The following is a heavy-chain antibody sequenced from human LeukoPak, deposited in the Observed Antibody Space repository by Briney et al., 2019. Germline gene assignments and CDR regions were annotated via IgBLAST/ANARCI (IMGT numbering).Heavy chain of an antibody. J-gene: IGHJ4*02. Sequence: GESLKISCKGSGYSFTSYWIGWVRQMPGKGLEWMGIIYPGDSDTRYSPSFQGQVTISADKSISTAYLQWSSLKASDTAMYYCARHRVAYCGGDCCSPVDYWGQGTLVTVSS. CDR2: IYPGDSDT. CDR3: ARHRVAYCGGDCCSPVDY. D-gene: IGHD2-21*02. V-gene: IGHV5-51*01. CDR1: GYSFTSYW.